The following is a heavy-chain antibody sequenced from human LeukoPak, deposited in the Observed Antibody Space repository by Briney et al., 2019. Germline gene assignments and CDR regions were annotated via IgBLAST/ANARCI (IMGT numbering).Heavy chain of an antibody. J-gene: IGHJ5*02. CDR3: ARDIRYFDWLSTNWFDP. Sequence: GSLRLSCAASGFTFSSYSMNWVRQAPGKGLEWVSSISTSSSYLYYADSVKGRSTISRDDAKNSLYLQMNSLRAEDTAVYYCARDIRYFDWLSTNWFDPWGQGTLVTVSS. V-gene: IGHV3-21*04. CDR2: ISTSSSYL. D-gene: IGHD3-9*01. CDR1: GFTFSSYS.